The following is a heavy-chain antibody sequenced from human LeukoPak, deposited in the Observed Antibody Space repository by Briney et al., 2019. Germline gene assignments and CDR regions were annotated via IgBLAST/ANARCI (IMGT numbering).Heavy chain of an antibody. CDR1: GGSFSGYY. CDR2: INHSGST. V-gene: IGHV4-34*01. CDR3: AREESQQLVPFDY. J-gene: IGHJ4*02. Sequence: SETLSLTCAVNGGSFSGYYWSWIRQPPGKGLEWIGEINHSGSTNYNPSLKSRVTISVDTSKNQFSLKLSSVTAADTAVYYCAREESQQLVPFDYWGQGTLVTVSS. D-gene: IGHD6-13*01.